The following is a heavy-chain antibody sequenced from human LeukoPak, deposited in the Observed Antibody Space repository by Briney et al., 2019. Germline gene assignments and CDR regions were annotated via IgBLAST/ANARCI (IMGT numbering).Heavy chain of an antibody. CDR3: AGGGLAVAAHV. Sequence: GGSLRFSCAASGFTFSSYSMNWVRQAPGKGLEWVSSISSSSSYIYYADSVKGRFTISRDNAKNSLYLQMNSLRAEDTAVYYCAGGGLAVAAHVWGQGTTVTVSS. J-gene: IGHJ6*02. D-gene: IGHD6-19*01. CDR1: GFTFSSYS. V-gene: IGHV3-21*04. CDR2: ISSSSSYI.